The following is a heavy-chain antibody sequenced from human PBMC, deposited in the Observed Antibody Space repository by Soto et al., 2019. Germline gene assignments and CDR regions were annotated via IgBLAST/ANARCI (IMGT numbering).Heavy chain of an antibody. CDR3: TTDPVFAGKLRNVP. CDR2: IKSKTDGGTT. V-gene: IGHV3-15*07. D-gene: IGHD3-10*01. Sequence: GGSLRLSCAASGFTFSNAWMNWVRQAPGKGLEWVGRIKSKTDGGTTDYAAPVKGRFTISRDDSKNTLYLQMNSLKTEDTAVYYCTTDPVFAGKLRNVPWGQGTLVTVSS. CDR1: GFTFSNAW. J-gene: IGHJ5*02.